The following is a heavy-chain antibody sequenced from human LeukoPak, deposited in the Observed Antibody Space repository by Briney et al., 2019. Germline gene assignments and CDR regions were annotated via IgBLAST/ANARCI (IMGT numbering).Heavy chain of an antibody. CDR3: ARGSGWYSPFDY. CDR2: IYYSGST. V-gene: IGHV4-59*01. D-gene: IGHD6-19*01. Sequence: SETLSLTYTVSGGSISSYYWSWIRQPPGKGLEWIGYIYYSGSTNYNPSLKSRVTISVDTSKNQFSLKLSSVTAADTAVYYCARGSGWYSPFDYWGQGTLVTVSS. J-gene: IGHJ4*02. CDR1: GGSISSYY.